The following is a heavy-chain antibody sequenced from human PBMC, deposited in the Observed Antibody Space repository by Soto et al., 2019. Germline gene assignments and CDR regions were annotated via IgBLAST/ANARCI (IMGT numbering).Heavy chain of an antibody. CDR2: IYYSGSI. D-gene: IGHD6-19*01. Sequence: SETLSLTCSVSGGSIISSSYYWGWIRQPPGKGLEWIGSIYYSGSIYYNPSLKSRVTISVDTSKNQFSLKLSSVTAAETAVYYCARQSSGWYNWFDPWGQGTLVTVSS. J-gene: IGHJ5*02. V-gene: IGHV4-39*01. CDR1: GGSIISSSYY. CDR3: ARQSSGWYNWFDP.